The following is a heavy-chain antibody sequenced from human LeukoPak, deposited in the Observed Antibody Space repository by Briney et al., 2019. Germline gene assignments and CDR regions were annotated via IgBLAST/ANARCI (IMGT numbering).Heavy chain of an antibody. CDR1: GFTFSNYG. CDR3: ARGGSYLSAFDI. Sequence: GGSLRLSCAASGFTFSNYGMTWVRQAPGKGLEWVSAISGSGGSTYYADSVKGRFTISRDNSKNTLYLQMNSLRAEDTAVYYCARGGSYLSAFDIWGQGTMVTVSS. J-gene: IGHJ3*02. CDR2: ISGSGGST. D-gene: IGHD1-26*01. V-gene: IGHV3-23*01.